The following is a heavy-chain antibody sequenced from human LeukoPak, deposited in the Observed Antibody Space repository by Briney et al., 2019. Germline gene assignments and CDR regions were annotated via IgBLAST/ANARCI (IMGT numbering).Heavy chain of an antibody. Sequence: QPGGSLRLSCAASGFTFSGYAMHWVRQAPGKGLEWVAVISYDGSVKYYADSVKGRFTTSRDNSKNMLYLQMNSLSAEDTAVYYCARGPGYSSGWYVLSVDYWGQGTLVTVSS. D-gene: IGHD6-19*01. V-gene: IGHV3-30-3*01. CDR3: ARGPGYSSGWYVLSVDY. J-gene: IGHJ4*02. CDR2: ISYDGSVK. CDR1: GFTFSGYA.